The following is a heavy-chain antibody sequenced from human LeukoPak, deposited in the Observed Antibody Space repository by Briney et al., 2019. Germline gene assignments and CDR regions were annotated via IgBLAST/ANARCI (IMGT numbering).Heavy chain of an antibody. CDR2: FDPEDGET. CDR3: ATVLHRAAGGLGY. D-gene: IGHD6-13*01. Sequence: ASVKVSCKVSGYTLTELSMHWVRQAPGKGLGWMGGFDPEDGETIYAQKFQGRVTMTEDTSTDTAYMELSSLRCEDRGVYYCATVLHRAAGGLGYWGQGTLVTVSS. V-gene: IGHV1-24*01. CDR1: GYTLTELS. J-gene: IGHJ4*02.